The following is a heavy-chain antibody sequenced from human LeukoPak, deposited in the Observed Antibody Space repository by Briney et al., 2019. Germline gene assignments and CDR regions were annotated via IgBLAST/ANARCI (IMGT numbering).Heavy chain of an antibody. CDR2: ISGSGYTI. Sequence: GYLRRYCAASGFTFNDYLMTRHPPAPGKGLKWISYISGSGYTIYYTVSVKGRLTMYRYTAKIYLYLQMNGLRDEDTAGYLCVRDPLWAGSGSDWWVQGTLVTVSS. J-gene: IGHJ4*02. CDR1: GFTFNDYL. V-gene: IGHV3-11*01. CDR3: VRDPLWAGSGSDW. D-gene: IGHD3-9*01.